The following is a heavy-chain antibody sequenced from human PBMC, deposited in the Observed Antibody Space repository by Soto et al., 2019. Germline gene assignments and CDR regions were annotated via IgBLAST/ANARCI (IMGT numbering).Heavy chain of an antibody. CDR2: IHPNTGGT. Sequence: QVQLVQSGAEVRKPGASVKVSCKASGYPYTNSYMHWVRQAPGQGLEWMGWIHPNTGGTNYAQKFQGRVTMTRDTSVSTVYMELNRLTSDDTAIYFCASDFRTRGWFRQAGNFAMDVWGQGTTGTVS. D-gene: IGHD6-19*01. V-gene: IGHV1-2*02. J-gene: IGHJ6*02. CDR3: ASDFRTRGWFRQAGNFAMDV. CDR1: GYPYTNSY.